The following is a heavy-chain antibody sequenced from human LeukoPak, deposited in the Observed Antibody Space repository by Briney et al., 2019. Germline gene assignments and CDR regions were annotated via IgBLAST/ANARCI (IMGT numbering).Heavy chain of an antibody. Sequence: SETLSLTCTVSGGSISSYYWSWIRQPPGKGLEWIGYIYYSGSTNYNPSLKSRVTISVDTSKNQFSLKLSSVTAADTAVYYCARQEKRRGYSHGLYFDYWGQGTLVTVSS. J-gene: IGHJ4*02. CDR3: ARQEKRRGYSHGLYFDY. CDR1: GGSISSYY. V-gene: IGHV4-59*08. D-gene: IGHD5-18*01. CDR2: IYYSGST.